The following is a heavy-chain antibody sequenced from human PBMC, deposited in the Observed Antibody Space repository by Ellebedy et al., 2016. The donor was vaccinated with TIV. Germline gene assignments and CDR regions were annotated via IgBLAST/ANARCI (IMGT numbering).Heavy chain of an antibody. D-gene: IGHD3-10*01. Sequence: SETLSLTCTVSGGSVSSGSYYWSWIRQPPGKGLEWIGYIYYSGSTNYNPSLKSRVTISVDTSKNQFSPKLSSVTAADTAVYYCARSHGFRAGDWFDPWGQGTLVTVSS. CDR2: IYYSGST. CDR3: ARSHGFRAGDWFDP. V-gene: IGHV4-61*01. CDR1: GGSVSSGSYY. J-gene: IGHJ5*02.